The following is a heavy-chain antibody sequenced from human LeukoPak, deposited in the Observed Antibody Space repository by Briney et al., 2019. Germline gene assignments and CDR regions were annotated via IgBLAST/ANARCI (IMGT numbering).Heavy chain of an antibody. V-gene: IGHV3-30*04. CDR2: ISYDGSSK. CDR1: GFTFSSYA. CDR3: ARGSDVLLWFGESKY. J-gene: IGHJ4*02. Sequence: GRSLRLSCAASGFTFSSYAMHWVRQAPGKGLEWVAVISYDGSSKYYADSVKGRFTISRDNSKNTLYLQMNSLRAEDTAVYYCARGSDVLLWFGESKYWGQGTLVTVSS. D-gene: IGHD3-10*01.